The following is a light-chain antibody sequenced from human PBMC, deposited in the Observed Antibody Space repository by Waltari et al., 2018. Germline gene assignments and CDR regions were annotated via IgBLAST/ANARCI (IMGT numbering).Light chain of an antibody. CDR2: DAS. CDR1: QSVSSSY. CDR3: QQYGSSPPYT. J-gene: IGKJ2*01. V-gene: IGKV3-20*01. Sequence: EIVLTQSPGTLSLSPGERANLSCRASQSVSSSYLAWYQQKPGQTPRLLIYDASSRATGIPDRFSGSGSGTDFTLTISRLEPEDFAVYYCQQYGSSPPYTFGQGTKLEIK.